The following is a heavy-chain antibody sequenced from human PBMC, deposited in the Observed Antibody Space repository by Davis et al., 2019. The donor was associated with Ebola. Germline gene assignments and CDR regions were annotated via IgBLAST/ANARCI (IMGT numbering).Heavy chain of an antibody. D-gene: IGHD1-14*01. V-gene: IGHV1-2*04. CDR3: ARLYRGSFDY. J-gene: IGHJ4*02. CDR1: GYTFTSYY. CDR2: INPSGGGT. Sequence: AASVKVSCKASGYTFTSYYMHWVRQAPGQGLEWMGIINPSGGGTNYAQKFQGWVTMTRDTSISTAYMELSRLRSDDTAVYYCARLYRGSFDYWGQGTLVTVSS.